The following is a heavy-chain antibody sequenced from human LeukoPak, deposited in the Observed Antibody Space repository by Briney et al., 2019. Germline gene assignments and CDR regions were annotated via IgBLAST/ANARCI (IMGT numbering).Heavy chain of an antibody. Sequence: PGGSLRLSCAASGFTFSSYGMHWVRQAPGKGLEWVAVISYDGSNKYYADSVKGRFTISRDNSKNTLCLQMNSLRAEDTAVYYCAKDKGMAASFFDYWGQGTLVTVSS. V-gene: IGHV3-30*18. CDR3: AKDKGMAASFFDY. D-gene: IGHD6-13*01. CDR2: ISYDGSNK. J-gene: IGHJ4*02. CDR1: GFTFSSYG.